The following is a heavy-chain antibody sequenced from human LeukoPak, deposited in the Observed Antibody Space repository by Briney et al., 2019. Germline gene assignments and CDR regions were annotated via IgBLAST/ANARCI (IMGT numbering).Heavy chain of an antibody. J-gene: IGHJ4*02. Sequence: LSLTCTVSGGSITSYCWSWIRQAPGKGLEWVSYISSSSSYTNYADSVKGRFTISRDNAKKALYLQMNSLRAEDTAVYYCAREAVAGTFGYWGQGTLVTVSS. CDR2: ISSSSSYT. D-gene: IGHD6-19*01. CDR3: AREAVAGTFGY. V-gene: IGHV3-11*05. CDR1: GGSITSYC.